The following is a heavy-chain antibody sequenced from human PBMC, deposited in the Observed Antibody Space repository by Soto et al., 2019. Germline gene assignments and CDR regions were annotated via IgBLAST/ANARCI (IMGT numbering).Heavy chain of an antibody. CDR1: GFTFSDYY. J-gene: IGHJ4*02. CDR3: ARDLKRAYYDFWSGSRHFDY. CDR2: ISSSGSTI. Sequence: GGSLRLSCAASGFTFSDYYMSWIRQAPGKGLEWVSYISSSGSTIYYADSVKGRFTISGDNAKNSLYLQMNSLRAEDTAVYYCARDLKRAYYDFWSGSRHFDYWGQGTLVTVSS. D-gene: IGHD3-3*01. V-gene: IGHV3-11*01.